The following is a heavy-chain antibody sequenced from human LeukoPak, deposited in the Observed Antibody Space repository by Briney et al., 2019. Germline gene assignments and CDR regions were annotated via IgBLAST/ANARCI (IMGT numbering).Heavy chain of an antibody. Sequence: PLSLTCTAAGGSISSHYWSWIREPPGKGLESKVYIYYNRSTNYNPSLKRRVTISVDTSKNQFSMKLSSVTAADTAVYYCARDRVVAARGYGMDVWGQGTTVTVSS. CDR3: ARDRVVAARGYGMDV. CDR1: GGSISSHY. D-gene: IGHD6-6*01. CDR2: IYYNRST. V-gene: IGHV4-59*11. J-gene: IGHJ6*02.